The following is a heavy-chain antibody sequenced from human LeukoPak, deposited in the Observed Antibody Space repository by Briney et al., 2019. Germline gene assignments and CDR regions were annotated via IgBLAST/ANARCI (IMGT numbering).Heavy chain of an antibody. Sequence: PGGSLRLSCAASEFTVSSNFMTWVRQAPGKGLEWVSVIYSGGSTYYADSVKGRFTVSRDNSKNTLYLQMNSLRAEDTAVYYCARHSDCWGQGTLVTVSS. V-gene: IGHV3-66*04. CDR3: ARHSDC. CDR2: IYSGGST. CDR1: EFTVSSNF. J-gene: IGHJ4*02.